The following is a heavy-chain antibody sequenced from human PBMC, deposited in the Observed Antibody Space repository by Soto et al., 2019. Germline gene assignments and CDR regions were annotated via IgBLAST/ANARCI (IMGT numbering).Heavy chain of an antibody. CDR2: IDYSGNT. J-gene: IGHJ6*02. CDR3: ARRTALVRGVQGYYYDMVV. CDR1: ADSINSRTYY. D-gene: IGHD3-10*01. V-gene: IGHV4-39*01. Sequence: SETLSLTCTVSADSINSRTYYWGWIRQPPGKGLEWIGTIDYSGNTFYNPSLKSRVTISVDTSKNQFSLKLSSVTAADTAVYYCARRTALVRGVQGYYYDMVVWGQGTTVTVSS.